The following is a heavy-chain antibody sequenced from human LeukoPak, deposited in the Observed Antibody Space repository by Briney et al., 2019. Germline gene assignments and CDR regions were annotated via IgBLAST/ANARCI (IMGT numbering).Heavy chain of an antibody. CDR2: IKQDGSEK. J-gene: IGHJ6*02. CDR3: ARESGNGYSSGWYPYYYYGMDV. V-gene: IGHV3-7*01. Sequence: GGSLRLSCAASGFTFSSYWMSWVRQAPGKGLEWVANIKQDGSEKYYVDSVKGRFTISRDNAKNSLYLQMNSLRAEDTAVYYCARESGNGYSSGWYPYYYYGMDVWGQGTTVTVSS. D-gene: IGHD6-19*01. CDR1: GFTFSSYW.